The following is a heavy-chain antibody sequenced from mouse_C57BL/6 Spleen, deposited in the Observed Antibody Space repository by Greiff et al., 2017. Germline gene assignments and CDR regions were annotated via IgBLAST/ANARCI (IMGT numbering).Heavy chain of an antibody. Sequence: VQLMESGAELVKPGASVKLSCKASGYTFTSYWMHWVKQRPGQGLEWIGMIHPNSGSTNYNEKFKSKATLTVDKSSSTAYMQLSSLTSEDSAVYYCARGSNYGFAYWGQGTLVTVSA. CDR3: ARGSNYGFAY. J-gene: IGHJ3*01. D-gene: IGHD2-5*01. CDR1: GYTFTSYW. V-gene: IGHV1-64*01. CDR2: IHPNSGST.